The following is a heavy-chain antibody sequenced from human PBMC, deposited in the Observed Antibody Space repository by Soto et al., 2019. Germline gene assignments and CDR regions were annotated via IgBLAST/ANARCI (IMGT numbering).Heavy chain of an antibody. J-gene: IGHJ6*02. CDR2: IFSSGTT. Sequence: QAPGKGLEWIGYIFSSGTTYYNPSLKSRLTMSLDTSQNQFSLKLNSVTAADTAVYFCARVPSPFDFYYAMDVWGQGAMLTVSS. V-gene: IGHV4-30-4*02. D-gene: IGHD3-16*01. CDR3: ARVPSPFDFYYAMDV.